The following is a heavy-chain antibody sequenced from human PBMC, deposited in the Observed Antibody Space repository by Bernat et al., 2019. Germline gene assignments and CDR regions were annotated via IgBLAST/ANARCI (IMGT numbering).Heavy chain of an antibody. D-gene: IGHD2-2*01. J-gene: IGHJ6*02. Sequence: EVQLLESGGGLVQPGGSLRLSCAASGFTFSSDAMSWVRQAPGKGLEWVSAMSGSGGSTYYSDSVKGRFTISRDNSKNTLYLQMNSLRAEDTAVDYCATDLSTWIVVVPAYYGMDVWGQGTTVTVSS. V-gene: IGHV3-23*01. CDR2: MSGSGGST. CDR1: GFTFSSDA. CDR3: ATDLSTWIVVVPAYYGMDV.